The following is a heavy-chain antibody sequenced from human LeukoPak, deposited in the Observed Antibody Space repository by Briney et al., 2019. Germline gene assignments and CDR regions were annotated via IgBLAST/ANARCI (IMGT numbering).Heavy chain of an antibody. CDR3: ARGDIVVVPAAIGNYYMDV. V-gene: IGHV4-59*01. CDR1: GGSISSYY. CDR2: IYYSGST. D-gene: IGHD2-2*01. Sequence: PSETLSLTCTVSGGSISSYYWSWIRQPPGKGLEWIGYIYYSGSTNYNPSLKSRVTISVDTSKNQFSLKLSSVTAADTAVYYCARGDIVVVPAAIGNYYMDVWGKGTTVTVSS. J-gene: IGHJ6*03.